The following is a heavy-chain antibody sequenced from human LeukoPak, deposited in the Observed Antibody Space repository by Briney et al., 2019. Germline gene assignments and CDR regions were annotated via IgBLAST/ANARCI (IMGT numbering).Heavy chain of an antibody. V-gene: IGHV3-21*01. J-gene: IGHJ4*02. CDR1: GFTFSSYS. Sequence: GSLRLSCAASGFTFSSYSMNWVRQAPGKGLEWVSSISSSSYIYYADSVKGRFTISRDNAKNSLYLQMNSLRAEDTAVYYCARDLYGYQIDYWGQGTLVTVSS. D-gene: IGHD5-18*01. CDR2: ISSSSYI. CDR3: ARDLYGYQIDY.